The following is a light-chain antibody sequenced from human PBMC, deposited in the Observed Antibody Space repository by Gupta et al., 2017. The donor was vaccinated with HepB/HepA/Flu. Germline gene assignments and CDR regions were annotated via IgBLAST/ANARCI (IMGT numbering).Light chain of an antibody. V-gene: IGLV1-40*01. J-gene: IGLJ2*01. CDR1: SSNIGAGHD. CDR3: YYCVISMGAYVV. Sequence: QSVLTQPPSVSGAPVQKVTISCTGSSSNIGAGHDVHWYHQLPGTAPQPRREVNNNRPSGVPDRFAGSTYRTSGYLAALTLPADHEADEYDYYCVISMGAYVVFGGGTKLTVL. CDR2: VNN.